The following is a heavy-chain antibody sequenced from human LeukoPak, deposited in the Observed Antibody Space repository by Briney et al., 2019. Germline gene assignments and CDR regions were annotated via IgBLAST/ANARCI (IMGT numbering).Heavy chain of an antibody. J-gene: IGHJ4*02. V-gene: IGHV1-69*13. CDR3: AREDLGDGYSWDYFDY. CDR2: IIPIFGTA. CDR1: GGSISSYA. D-gene: IGHD5-24*01. Sequence: SVKVSCKASGGSISSYAISGVRQAPGQGLEWMGGIIPIFGTANYAQKFQGRVTITADESTSTAFMELSSLRSEDTAVYYCAREDLGDGYSWDYFDYWGQGTLVTVSS.